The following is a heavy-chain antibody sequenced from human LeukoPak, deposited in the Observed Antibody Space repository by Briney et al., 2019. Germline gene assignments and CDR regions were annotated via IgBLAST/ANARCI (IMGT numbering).Heavy chain of an antibody. Sequence: ASVKVSCKAFGGTFSSYAISWVRQAPGQGLEWMGRIIPILGIANYAQKFQGRVTITADKSTSTAYMELSSLRSEDTAVYYCARAIDWGYCSGGSCYGYWGQGTLVTVSS. CDR3: ARAIDWGYCSGGSCYGY. CDR2: IIPILGIA. D-gene: IGHD2-15*01. V-gene: IGHV1-69*04. J-gene: IGHJ4*02. CDR1: GGTFSSYA.